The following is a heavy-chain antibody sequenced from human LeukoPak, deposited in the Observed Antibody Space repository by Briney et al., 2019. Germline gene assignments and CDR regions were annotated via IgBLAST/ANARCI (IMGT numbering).Heavy chain of an antibody. CDR2: IIPIFGTA. CDR3: ARLRGYSGYDLRGWFDP. D-gene: IGHD5-12*01. V-gene: IGHV1-69*06. CDR1: GGTFSSYA. J-gene: IGHJ5*02. Sequence: SVKVSCKASGGTFSSYAIGWVRQAPGQGLEWMGGIIPIFGTANYAQKFQGRVTITADKSTSTAYMELSSLRSEDTAVYYCARLRGYSGYDLRGWFDPWGQGTLVTVSS.